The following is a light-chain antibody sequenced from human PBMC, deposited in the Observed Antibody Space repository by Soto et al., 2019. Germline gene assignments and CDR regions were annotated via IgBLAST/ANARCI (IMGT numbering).Light chain of an antibody. J-gene: IGKJ1*01. CDR3: QQYGSSPTT. V-gene: IGKV3-20*01. CDR1: QSVYSS. Sequence: ETVMTQSPATLSVSPGERSTLSCRASQSVYSSLAWYQQKPGQAPRLLIYRASSRATGIPDRFSGSGSGTDFALTISRLEPEDFAVYYCQQYGSSPTTFGQGTKVDI. CDR2: RAS.